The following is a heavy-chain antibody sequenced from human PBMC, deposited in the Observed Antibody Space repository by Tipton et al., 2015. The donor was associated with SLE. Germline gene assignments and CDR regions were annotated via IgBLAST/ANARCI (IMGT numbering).Heavy chain of an antibody. CDR1: GGSFSGYY. Sequence: TLSLTCAVYGGSFSGYYWSWIRQPPGKGLEWIGEINHSGSTNYNPSLKSRVTISVDTSKNQFSLKLSSVTAADTAVYYCARGRRRHKSIFGVATPLYFDYWGQGTLVTVSS. CDR3: ARGRRRHKSIFGVATPLYFDY. J-gene: IGHJ4*02. V-gene: IGHV4-34*01. CDR2: INHSGST. D-gene: IGHD3-3*01.